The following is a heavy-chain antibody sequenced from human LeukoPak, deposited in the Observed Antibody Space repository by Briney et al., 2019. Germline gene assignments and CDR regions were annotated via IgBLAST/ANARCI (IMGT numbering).Heavy chain of an antibody. CDR3: AKEPREYCSSTSCPNWFDL. Sequence: GGSLRLSCAASGFTFNSYAMSWVRQAPGKGLEWVSAISASGGTTYYADSVKGRFTISRDNSENTLFLQMNSLRAEDMAVYYCAKEPREYCSSTSCPNWFDLWGQGALVTVSS. CDR1: GFTFNSYA. CDR2: ISASGGTT. V-gene: IGHV3-23*01. J-gene: IGHJ5*02. D-gene: IGHD2-2*01.